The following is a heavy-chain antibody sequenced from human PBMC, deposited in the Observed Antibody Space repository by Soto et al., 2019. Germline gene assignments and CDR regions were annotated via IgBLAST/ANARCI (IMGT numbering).Heavy chain of an antibody. D-gene: IGHD3-10*01. V-gene: IGHV5-10-1*01. CDR2: IDPSDSYT. CDR3: ARRYSYGSGSYYKEGYYYYGMDV. Sequence: GESLKISCKGSGYIFTSYWISWVRQMPGKCLAWMWRIDPSDSYTNYSPSFQGHVTISADNTISTAYLQWSSLKASDTAMYYCARRYSYGSGSYYKEGYYYYGMDVWGQGTTVTVSS. J-gene: IGHJ6*02. CDR1: GYIFTSYW.